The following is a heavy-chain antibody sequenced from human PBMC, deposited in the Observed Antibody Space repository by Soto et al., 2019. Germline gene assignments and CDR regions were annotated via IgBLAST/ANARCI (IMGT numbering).Heavy chain of an antibody. Sequence: SETLSLTCAVSRGSISSSNWWSWVRQPPGKGREWIGEIYHSGSTNYNPSLKSRVTISLDKSKNQFSLKLSSVTAADTAVYYCARADCSSTSCYTGWGYYFDYWGQGTLVTVSS. D-gene: IGHD2-2*02. J-gene: IGHJ4*02. V-gene: IGHV4-4*02. CDR1: RGSISSSNW. CDR2: IYHSGST. CDR3: ARADCSSTSCYTGWGYYFDY.